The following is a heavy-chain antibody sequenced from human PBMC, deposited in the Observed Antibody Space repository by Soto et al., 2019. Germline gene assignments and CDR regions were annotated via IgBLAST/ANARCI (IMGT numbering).Heavy chain of an antibody. D-gene: IGHD2-8*01. V-gene: IGHV4-30-2*01. Sequence: QLQLQESGSGLVKPSQTLSLTCAVSGGSISSGGYSWSWIRQAPGKGLEWIWDIYHRGSTYYNPSLKSRVTISVDRSNNQFSLKLSSVTAADTAVYYCARGGSGVRRPIRLWFDPWGQGTLVTVSS. CDR3: ARGGSGVRRPIRLWFDP. J-gene: IGHJ5*02. CDR2: IYHRGST. CDR1: GGSISSGGYS.